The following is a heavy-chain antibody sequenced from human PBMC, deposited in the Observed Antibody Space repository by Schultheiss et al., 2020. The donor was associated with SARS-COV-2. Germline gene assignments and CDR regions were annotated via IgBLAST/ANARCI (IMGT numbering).Heavy chain of an antibody. Sequence: GGSLRLSCAASGFTFDDYAMHWVRQAPGKGLEWVSGISWNSGSIGYADSVKGRFTISRDNSKNTLYLQMNSLRAEDTAVYYCARGDGPSGVYYYYGMDVWGQGTTVTVSS. CDR2: ISWNSGSI. J-gene: IGHJ6*02. CDR3: ARGDGPSGVYYYYGMDV. D-gene: IGHD1-26*01. V-gene: IGHV3-9*01. CDR1: GFTFDDYA.